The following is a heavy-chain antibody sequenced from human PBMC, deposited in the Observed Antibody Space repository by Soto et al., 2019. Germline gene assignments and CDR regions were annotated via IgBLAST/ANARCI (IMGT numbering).Heavy chain of an antibody. J-gene: IGHJ6*02. CDR3: ARDRYDILTGYTYYYYYYGMDV. CDR1: GVTFRHYY. V-gene: IGHV3-30-3*01. Sequence: VGSLRLSCAAAGVTFRHYYMSGVRQAHGKGLEWVAVISYDGSNKYYADSVKGRFTISRDNSKNTLYLQMNSLRAEDTAVYYCARDRYDILTGYTYYYYYYGMDVWGQGTTVTVSS. CDR2: ISYDGSNK. D-gene: IGHD3-9*01.